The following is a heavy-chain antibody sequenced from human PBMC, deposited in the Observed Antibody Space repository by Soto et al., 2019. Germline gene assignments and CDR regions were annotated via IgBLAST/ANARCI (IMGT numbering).Heavy chain of an antibody. CDR1: GYTFTSYY. CDR2: INPSDGST. Sequence: ASVKVSCKASGYTFTSYYMHWVRQAPGQGLEWMGIINPSDGSTSYAQKFQGRVTMTRDTSTSTVYMELSSLRSEDTAVYYCAREGIAAAGTGYFDYWGQGTLVTVSS. CDR3: AREGIAAAGTGYFDY. J-gene: IGHJ4*02. V-gene: IGHV1-46*01. D-gene: IGHD6-13*01.